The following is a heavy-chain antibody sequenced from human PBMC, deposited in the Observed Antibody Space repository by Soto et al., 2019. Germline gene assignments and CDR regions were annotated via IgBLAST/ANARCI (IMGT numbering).Heavy chain of an antibody. Sequence: PSETLSLTCTVSGGSTSSGGYYWSWLRQHPGKGLEWIGYIYYSGSTYYNPSLKSRVTISVDTSKNQYSLKLSSVTAADTAVYYCARGYCSSTSCYTPLSYYYYGVDVWGQGTTVTVSS. CDR2: IYYSGST. D-gene: IGHD2-2*02. J-gene: IGHJ6*02. CDR3: ARGYCSSTSCYTPLSYYYYGVDV. V-gene: IGHV4-31*03. CDR1: GGSTSSGGYY.